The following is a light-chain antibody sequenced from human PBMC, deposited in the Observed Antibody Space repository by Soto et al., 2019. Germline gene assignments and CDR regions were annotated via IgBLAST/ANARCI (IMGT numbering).Light chain of an antibody. J-gene: IGKJ1*01. Sequence: DIQMTQSPPTLSASVGDRVTITCRASQSIRHYLAWYQQMPGKAPKLLIYGASTLQSGVPSRFSGSGSGTEFTLTISSLQPDDCGNYFCQHANSYAQPFGQATKVEI. V-gene: IGKV1-5*01. CDR1: QSIRHY. CDR2: GAS. CDR3: QHANSYAQP.